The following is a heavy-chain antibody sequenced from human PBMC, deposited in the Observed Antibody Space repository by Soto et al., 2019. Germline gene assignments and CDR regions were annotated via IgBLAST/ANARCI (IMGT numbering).Heavy chain of an antibody. D-gene: IGHD3-10*01. Sequence: SETLSLTCTVSGGSISSSSYYWGWIRQPPGKGLEWIGSIYYSGSTYYNPSLKSRVTISVDTSKNQFSLKLSSVTAADTAVYYCARRGYGSGSYYVDVWGQGTTVTSP. CDR1: GGSISSSSYY. J-gene: IGHJ6*02. CDR2: IYYSGST. CDR3: ARRGYGSGSYYVDV. V-gene: IGHV4-39*01.